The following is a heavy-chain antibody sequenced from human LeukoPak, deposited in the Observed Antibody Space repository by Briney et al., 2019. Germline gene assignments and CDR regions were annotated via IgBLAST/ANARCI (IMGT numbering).Heavy chain of an antibody. CDR1: GYTFTSYD. Sequence: RVASVKVSCKASGYTFTSYDINWVRQATGQGLEWMGWMNPNSGNTGYAQKFQGRVTMTRNTSISTAYMELSSLRSEDTAVYYCARKLRFLENYGMDVWGQGTTVTVSS. D-gene: IGHD3-3*01. CDR3: ARKLRFLENYGMDV. V-gene: IGHV1-8*01. CDR2: MNPNSGNT. J-gene: IGHJ6*02.